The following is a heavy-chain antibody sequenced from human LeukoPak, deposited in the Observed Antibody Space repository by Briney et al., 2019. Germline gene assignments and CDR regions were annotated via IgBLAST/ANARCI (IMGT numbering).Heavy chain of an antibody. J-gene: IGHJ5*02. Sequence: SETLSLTCSVSGDSIRRYYWSWVRQPPGKGLEWIGFIYSRGSTNYNPSLKSRVTISVATSKNQFSLKLSSVTAADTAVYYCARHSTAPYCGGDCYWFDPWGQGTLVTVSS. CDR1: GDSIRRYY. V-gene: IGHV4-4*09. CDR2: IYSRGST. CDR3: ARHSTAPYCGGDCYWFDP. D-gene: IGHD2-21*02.